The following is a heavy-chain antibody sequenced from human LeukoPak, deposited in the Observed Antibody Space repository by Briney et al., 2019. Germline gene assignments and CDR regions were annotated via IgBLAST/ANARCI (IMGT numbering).Heavy chain of an antibody. Sequence: SETLSLTCAVYGGSFSGYYWSWIRQPPRKGLEWIGEINHSGSTNYNPSLKSRVTISVDTSKNQFSLKLSSVTAADTAVYYCARVWGNCSGGSCERPNFDYWGQGTLVTISS. CDR2: INHSGST. CDR1: GGSFSGYY. D-gene: IGHD2-15*01. V-gene: IGHV4-34*01. CDR3: ARVWGNCSGGSCERPNFDY. J-gene: IGHJ4*02.